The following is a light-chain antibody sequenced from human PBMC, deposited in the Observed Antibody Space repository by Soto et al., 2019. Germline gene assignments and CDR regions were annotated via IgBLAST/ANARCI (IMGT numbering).Light chain of an antibody. CDR3: QQYNSYLWT. J-gene: IGKJ1*01. CDR2: DAS. Sequence: DIQMTQSPSTLSASVVDRVTITCRASQSISSWLAWYQQKPGKAPKLLIYDASSLESGVPSRFSGSGSGTEFTLTISSLQPDDFATYYCQQYNSYLWTFGQGTKVEIK. V-gene: IGKV1-5*01. CDR1: QSISSW.